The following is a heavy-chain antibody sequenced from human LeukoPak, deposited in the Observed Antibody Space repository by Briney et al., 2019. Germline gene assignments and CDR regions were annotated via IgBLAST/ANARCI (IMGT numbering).Heavy chain of an antibody. J-gene: IGHJ6*02. D-gene: IGHD5-18*01. CDR2: IIPILGIA. CDR3: VRLRYSHTYYYYGMDV. Sequence: SVKVSCKASGGTFSSYAISWVRQAPGQGLEWMGRIIPILGIANYAQKFQGRVTITADKSTSTAYMELSSLRSEDTAVYYCVRLRYSHTYYYYGMDVWGQGTTVTVSS. CDR1: GGTFSSYA. V-gene: IGHV1-69*04.